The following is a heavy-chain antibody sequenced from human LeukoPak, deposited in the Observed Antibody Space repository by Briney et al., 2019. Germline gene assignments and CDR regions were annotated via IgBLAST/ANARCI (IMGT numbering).Heavy chain of an antibody. Sequence: PSETLSLTCTVSGGSISGYYWTWIRQPPGKGLEWIGYIYSSGSTNYNPSLKSRVTISVDTSNNQFSLKLSSLTAADTAVYYCARHPSAMTRFDPWGPGTLVTVSS. CDR3: ARHPSAMTRFDP. V-gene: IGHV4-59*08. J-gene: IGHJ5*02. CDR1: GGSISGYY. D-gene: IGHD2-2*01. CDR2: IYSSGST.